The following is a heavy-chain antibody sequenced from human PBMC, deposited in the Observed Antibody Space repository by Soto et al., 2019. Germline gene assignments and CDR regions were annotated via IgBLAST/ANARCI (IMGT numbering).Heavy chain of an antibody. J-gene: IGHJ1*01. V-gene: IGHV1-69*15. D-gene: IGHD2-21*01. CDR1: CGTLSNSE. CDR3: ARPSGLCGQYIALVEN. Sequence: SEKAFNEAPCGTLSNSEFAWVGQDPAQGLEWLGMIIPIFTTTNYSQKFKHRLTISADVSTSTAYMEFSGLKSENTAVYFCARPSGLCGQYIALVENGGQETLDTV. CDR2: IIPIFTTT.